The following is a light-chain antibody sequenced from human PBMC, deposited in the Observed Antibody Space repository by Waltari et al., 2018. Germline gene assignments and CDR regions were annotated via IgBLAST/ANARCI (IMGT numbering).Light chain of an antibody. Sequence: SYVLTQPPSVSVAPGQTATLTCGGNNIASKSVHWYQQKPGQAPVVVVYNDDHRPPGIPERFSGADSGNTATLTITRVEAGDEADYYCQVWDSSDDYEVFGGGTKLTVL. CDR3: QVWDSSDDYEV. J-gene: IGLJ2*01. V-gene: IGLV3-21*02. CDR2: NDD. CDR1: NIASKS.